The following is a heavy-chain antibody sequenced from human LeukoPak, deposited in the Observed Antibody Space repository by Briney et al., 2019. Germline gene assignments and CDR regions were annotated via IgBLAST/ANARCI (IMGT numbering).Heavy chain of an antibody. V-gene: IGHV1-2*02. D-gene: IGHD7-27*01. CDR2: INPNSGGT. Sequence: ASVKVSCKASGYTFIGYYIHWVRQAPGQGLEWMGWINPNSGGTNYAQNFQGRVTMTWDTSISTAYMELSRLRSDDTAVYYCARTMHWANWGYFDYWGQGTLATVSS. CDR3: ARTMHWANWGYFDY. J-gene: IGHJ4*02. CDR1: GYTFIGYY.